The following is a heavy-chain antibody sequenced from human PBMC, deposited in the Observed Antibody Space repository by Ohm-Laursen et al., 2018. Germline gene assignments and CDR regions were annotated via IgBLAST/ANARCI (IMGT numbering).Heavy chain of an antibody. CDR3: ARDLGHSYGYGY. V-gene: IGHV3-11*04. Sequence: SLRLSCTASGFTFSDYYMSWIRQAPGKGLEWVSYISSSGSTIFYADSVKGRFTISRDNAKNALYLQMNSLRAEDMAVYYCARDLGHSYGYGYWGQGTLVTVSS. CDR2: ISSSGSTI. CDR1: GFTFSDYY. D-gene: IGHD5-18*01. J-gene: IGHJ4*02.